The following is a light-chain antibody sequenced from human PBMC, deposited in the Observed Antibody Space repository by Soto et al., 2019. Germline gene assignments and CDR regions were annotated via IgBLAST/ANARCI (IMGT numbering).Light chain of an antibody. Sequence: DIQMTQSPSTLSASVGDRVTITCRASQSISSWLAWYQQKPGKAPKLLIYDASSWESGVPSRFSGSGSGTEFTLTISSLQPDDFATYYCQRYNSYSSTFGQGTKVEIK. CDR2: DAS. CDR1: QSISSW. CDR3: QRYNSYSST. J-gene: IGKJ1*01. V-gene: IGKV1-5*01.